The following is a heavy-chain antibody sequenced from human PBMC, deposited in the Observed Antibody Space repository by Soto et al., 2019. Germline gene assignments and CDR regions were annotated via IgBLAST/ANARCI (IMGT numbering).Heavy chain of an antibody. CDR2: LSGSGGST. Sequence: GGSLRLSCAASGFTFSNYAMSWVRRAPGKGQEWVSTLSGSGGSTYYADSVKGRFTISRDNSKNTLYLQMNSLRAEDTAVYYCAKDTVPVATPWFDPWGQGILVTVSS. V-gene: IGHV3-23*01. D-gene: IGHD2-2*01. CDR1: GFTFSNYA. J-gene: IGHJ5*02. CDR3: AKDTVPVATPWFDP.